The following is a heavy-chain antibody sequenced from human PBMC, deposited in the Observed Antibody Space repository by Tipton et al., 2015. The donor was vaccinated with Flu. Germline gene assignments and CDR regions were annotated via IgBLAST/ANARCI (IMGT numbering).Heavy chain of an antibody. CDR2: IYYSGST. CDR3: ALNYVAGLDY. V-gene: IGHV4-39*07. J-gene: IGHJ4*02. D-gene: IGHD3-16*01. Sequence: GLVKPSETLSLTCTVSGGSISSSSYYWGWIRQPPGKGLEWIGSIYYSGSTYYNPSLKSRVTISVDTSKNQFSLKLSSVTAADTAVYYCALNYVAGLDYWGQGTLVTVSS. CDR1: GGSISSSSYY.